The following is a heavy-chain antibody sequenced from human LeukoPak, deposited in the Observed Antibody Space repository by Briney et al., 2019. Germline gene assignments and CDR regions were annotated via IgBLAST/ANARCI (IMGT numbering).Heavy chain of an antibody. CDR3: AGTGLFFDY. CDR2: MYYSGGT. V-gene: IGHV4-59*01. D-gene: IGHD7-27*01. CDR1: GAFISGYY. J-gene: IGHJ4*02. Sequence: SETLSLTCRVSGAFISGYYWSWLRQPPGKGLDWIGHMYYSGGTTYNPSLKSRVSISLDTSKKHFSLKLSPVTAADTAVYYCAGTGLFFDYWSQGTLVTVSS.